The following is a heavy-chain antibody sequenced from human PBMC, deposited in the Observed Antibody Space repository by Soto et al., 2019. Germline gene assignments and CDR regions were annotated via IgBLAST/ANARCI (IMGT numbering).Heavy chain of an antibody. CDR2: INTDNGNT. D-gene: IGHD3-3*01. Sequence: QVQLVQSGAEVKKPGASVKVSCKASGYTFTSSGISWVRQAPGQGLEWMGWINTDNGNTNYAQHLQGRVSLTTDTSTSTAYRDLRSLRSDDTAVYYCARDQGITTFGVYSMYYYGMDVWGQGTTVTVSS. J-gene: IGHJ6*02. V-gene: IGHV1-18*01. CDR1: GYTFTSSG. CDR3: ARDQGITTFGVYSMYYYGMDV.